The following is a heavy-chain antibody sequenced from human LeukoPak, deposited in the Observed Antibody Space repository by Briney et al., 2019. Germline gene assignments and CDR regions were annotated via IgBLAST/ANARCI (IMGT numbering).Heavy chain of an antibody. CDR1: GFTFSSYA. J-gene: IGHJ4*02. D-gene: IGHD2-8*02. CDR2: ISYVGREK. CDR3: AKDLTGVMYCLDQ. V-gene: IGHV3-30-3*01. Sequence: GTSLRLSCAASGFTFSSYAMHWARQTPGKGLEWVTVISYVGREKYYADSVKGRFTISRDNSKNTLYLQMNSLRAEDTAVYYCAKDLTGVMYCLDQWGQGTLVTVS.